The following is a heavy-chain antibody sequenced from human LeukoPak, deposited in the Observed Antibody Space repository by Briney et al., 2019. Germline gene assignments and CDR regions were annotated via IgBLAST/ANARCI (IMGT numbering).Heavy chain of an antibody. V-gene: IGHV3-23*01. D-gene: IGHD2-2*01. J-gene: IGHJ4*02. CDR3: AKMRGDCSTTTCSNFDY. Sequence: GGSLRLFCAVSGLTVSSNHMIWVRQAPGKGLEWVSSISGSGDNTYYADSVKGRFTISRDNSKNTLYLQMNSLRAEDTAVYYCAKMRGDCSTTTCSNFDYWGQGTLVTVSS. CDR2: ISGSGDNT. CDR1: GLTVSSNH.